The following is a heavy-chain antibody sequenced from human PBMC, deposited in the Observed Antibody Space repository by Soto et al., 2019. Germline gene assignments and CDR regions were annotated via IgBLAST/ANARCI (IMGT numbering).Heavy chain of an antibody. Sequence: PGGSLRLSCAASGFTFSSYSMNWVRQAPGKGLEWVSYISSSSSTIYYADSVKGRFTISRDNAKNSLYLQMNSLRAEDTAVYYCASPTYYYDSSGPPPYWCQGTLVTVSS. CDR3: ASPTYYYDSSGPPPY. CDR2: ISSSSSTI. V-gene: IGHV3-48*01. J-gene: IGHJ4*02. CDR1: GFTFSSYS. D-gene: IGHD3-22*01.